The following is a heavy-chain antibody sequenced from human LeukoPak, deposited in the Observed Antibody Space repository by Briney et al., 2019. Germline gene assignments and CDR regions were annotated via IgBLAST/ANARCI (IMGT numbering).Heavy chain of an antibody. J-gene: IGHJ4*02. CDR3: ARDRIQLWSPDH. CDR2: ISYDGSNK. Sequence: GGSLRLSCAASGFTFSSYAMHWVRQAPGKGLEWVAVISYDGSNKYYADSVKGRFTISRDNSKNTLYLQMNSLRAEDTAVYYCARDRIQLWSPDHWGQGTLVTVSS. D-gene: IGHD5-18*01. CDR1: GFTFSSYA. V-gene: IGHV3-30-3*01.